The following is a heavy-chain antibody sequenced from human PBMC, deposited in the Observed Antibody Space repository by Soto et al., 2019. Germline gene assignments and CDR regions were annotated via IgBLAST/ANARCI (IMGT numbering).Heavy chain of an antibody. D-gene: IGHD2-2*01. V-gene: IGHV4-59*01. CDR3: ARVIVVVPAAVVGDYGMDV. Sequence: SETLSLTCTVSGGSISSYYWSWIRQPPGKGLEWIGYIYYSGSTNYNPSLKSRVTISVDTSKNQFSLKLSSVTAADTAVYYCARVIVVVPAAVVGDYGMDVWGQGTTVTVSS. J-gene: IGHJ6*02. CDR1: GGSISSYY. CDR2: IYYSGST.